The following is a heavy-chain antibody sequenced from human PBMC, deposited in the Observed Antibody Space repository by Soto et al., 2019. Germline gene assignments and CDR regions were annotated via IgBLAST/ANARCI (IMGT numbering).Heavy chain of an antibody. CDR3: ARRYSSAFYI. V-gene: IGHV4-59*08. D-gene: IGHD6-13*01. CDR1: GGSISSYY. J-gene: IGHJ3*02. CDR2: IYYSGST. Sequence: QVQLQESGPGLVKPSETLSLTCTVSGGSISSYYWSWIRQPPGKGLEWIGYIYYSGSTNYNPSLKSRLPISVHTSNNQFSLKLSSLTAADTAVYYCARRYSSAFYIWGQGTMLTVSS.